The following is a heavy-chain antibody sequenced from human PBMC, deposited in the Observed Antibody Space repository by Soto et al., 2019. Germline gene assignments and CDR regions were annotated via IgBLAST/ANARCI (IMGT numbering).Heavy chain of an antibody. D-gene: IGHD3-16*01. V-gene: IGHV4-59*01. CDR2: IFYTGST. J-gene: IGHJ4*02. CDR3: ARSGHSFRGVV. CDR1: GGSISGYY. Sequence: QVQLQESGPGLVKPSETLSLTCTVSGGSISGYYCSWIRQPPGKGLEYIGYIFYTGSTSYNASLTSRVAISLDRPNNQISLKLKSVTAADTAVYYCARSGHSFRGVVWGQGILVTVSS.